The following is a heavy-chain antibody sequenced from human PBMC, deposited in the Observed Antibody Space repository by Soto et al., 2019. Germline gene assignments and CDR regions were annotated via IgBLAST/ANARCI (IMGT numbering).Heavy chain of an antibody. D-gene: IGHD6-19*01. J-gene: IGHJ4*02. Sequence: EVQLLESGGCLVQPGGSLRLSCAASGFTFSSYAMSWVRQAPGKGLEWVSAISGSGGSTYYADSVKGRFTISRDNSKNTLYLQMNSLRAEDTAVYYCAKKHGGWSDYFDYWGQGTLVTVSS. CDR2: ISGSGGST. V-gene: IGHV3-23*01. CDR3: AKKHGGWSDYFDY. CDR1: GFTFSSYA.